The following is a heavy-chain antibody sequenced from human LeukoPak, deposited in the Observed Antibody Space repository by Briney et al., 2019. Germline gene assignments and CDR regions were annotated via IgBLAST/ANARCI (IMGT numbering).Heavy chain of an antibody. V-gene: IGHV1-8*01. Sequence: ASVKVSCKASGYTFTSYDINWVRQATGQGLEWMGWMNPNSGNTGYAQKFQGRVTMTRNTSISTAYMELSSLRSEDTAVYYCARGLRVVVPAAMGDWFDPWGQGTLVTVSS. CDR1: GYTFTSYD. D-gene: IGHD2-2*01. CDR3: ARGLRVVVPAAMGDWFDP. J-gene: IGHJ5*02. CDR2: MNPNSGNT.